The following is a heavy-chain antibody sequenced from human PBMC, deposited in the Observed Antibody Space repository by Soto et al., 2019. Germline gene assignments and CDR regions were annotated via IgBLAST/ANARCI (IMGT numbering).Heavy chain of an antibody. CDR1: GYTFTSYA. V-gene: IGHV1-3*01. J-gene: IGHJ4*02. CDR3: ARDGLPDYYDSSGYYLDY. CDR2: INAGNGNT. D-gene: IGHD3-22*01. Sequence: AASVKVSCKASGYTFTSYAMHWVRQAPGQRLEWMGWINAGNGNTKYSQKFQGRVTITRDTSASTAYMELSSLRSEDTAVYYCARDGLPDYYDSSGYYLDYWGQGTLVTVSS.